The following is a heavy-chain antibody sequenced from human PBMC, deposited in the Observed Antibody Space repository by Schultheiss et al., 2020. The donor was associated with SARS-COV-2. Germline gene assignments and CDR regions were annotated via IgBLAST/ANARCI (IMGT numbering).Heavy chain of an antibody. CDR3: ARDKWEEIVVVTAATLQNYYYYMDV. V-gene: IGHV4-61*02. CDR2: IYTSGST. D-gene: IGHD2-2*01. J-gene: IGHJ6*03. Sequence: SETLSLTCTVSGGSISSGSYYWSWIRQPAGKGLEWIGRIYTSGSTNYNPSLKSRVTISVDTSKNQFSLKLSSVTAADTAVYYCARDKWEEIVVVTAATLQNYYYYMDVWGKGTTVTVSS. CDR1: GGSISSGSYY.